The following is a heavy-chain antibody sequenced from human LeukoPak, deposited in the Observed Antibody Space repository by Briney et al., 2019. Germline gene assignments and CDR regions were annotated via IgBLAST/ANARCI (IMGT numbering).Heavy chain of an antibody. Sequence: SETLSLTCTVSGGSISTSNYYWSWIRQPPGKGLEWIGEINHSGSTNYNPSLKSRVTISVDTSKNQFSLKLSSVTAADTAVYYCARHSRSGWYGGYFDYWGQGTLVTVSS. CDR3: ARHSRSGWYGGYFDY. D-gene: IGHD6-19*01. CDR1: GGSISTSNYY. J-gene: IGHJ4*02. V-gene: IGHV4-39*01. CDR2: INHSGST.